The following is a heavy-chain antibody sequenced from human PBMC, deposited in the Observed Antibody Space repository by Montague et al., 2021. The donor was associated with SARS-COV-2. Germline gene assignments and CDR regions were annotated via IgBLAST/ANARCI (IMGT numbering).Heavy chain of an antibody. D-gene: IGHD1-1*01. J-gene: IGHJ4*02. CDR2: VSGDGGST. Sequence: SLRLSCAASGFTFDDFAMHWVRQVPGKGLEWISFVSGDGGSTYYAGSVKGRFTISRDNNKNSLYLQMSSLRTEDTALYYCAKKGGTTTDFDSWGQGTLVTVSS. V-gene: IGHV3-43*02. CDR1: GFTFDDFA. CDR3: AKKGGTTTDFDS.